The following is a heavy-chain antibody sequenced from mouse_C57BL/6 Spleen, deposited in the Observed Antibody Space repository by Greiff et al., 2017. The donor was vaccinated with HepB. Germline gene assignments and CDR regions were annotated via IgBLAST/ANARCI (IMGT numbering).Heavy chain of an antibody. CDR3: ARRGLLRSDY. CDR1: GYAFTNYL. Sequence: VQLQQSGAELVRPGPSVKVSCKASGYAFTNYLIEWVKQRPGQGLEWIGVINPGSGGTNYNEKFKGKATLTADKSSSTAYMQLSSLTSEDSAVYVCARRGLLRSDYWGQGTTLTVSS. D-gene: IGHD1-1*01. J-gene: IGHJ2*01. V-gene: IGHV1-54*01. CDR2: INPGSGGT.